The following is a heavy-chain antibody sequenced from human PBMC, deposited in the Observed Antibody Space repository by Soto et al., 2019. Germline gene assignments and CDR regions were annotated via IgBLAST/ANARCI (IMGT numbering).Heavy chain of an antibody. CDR2: ISGSGGST. CDR3: AKDEKEGDYYYYYMDV. CDR1: GFTFSSYA. Sequence: GGSLRLSCAASGFTFSSYAMSWVRQAPGKGLEWVSAISGSGGSTYYADSVKGRFTISRDNSKNTLYLQMNSLRAEDTAVYYCAKDEKEGDYYYYYMDVWGKGTTVTVSS. J-gene: IGHJ6*03. V-gene: IGHV3-23*01.